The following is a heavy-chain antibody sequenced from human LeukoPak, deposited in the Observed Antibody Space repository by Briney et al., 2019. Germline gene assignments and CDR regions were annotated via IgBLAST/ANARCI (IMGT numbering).Heavy chain of an antibody. CDR1: GFTFSRHG. V-gene: IGHV3-33*06. D-gene: IGHD1-14*01. Sequence: PGGSLRLSCAASGFTFSRHGMHWVRQAPGKGLEWVAVIWYDGRSKYYGDSVEGRFTISRDDFENTLYLQMNSPKAEDTAMYFCAKSEAEGGAGDYIDVWGKGTTVTVSS. J-gene: IGHJ6*03. CDR2: IWYDGRSK. CDR3: AKSEAEGGAGDYIDV.